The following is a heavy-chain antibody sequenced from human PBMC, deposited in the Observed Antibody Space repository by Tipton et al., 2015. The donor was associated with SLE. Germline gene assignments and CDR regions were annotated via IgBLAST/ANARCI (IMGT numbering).Heavy chain of an antibody. J-gene: IGHJ3*02. CDR2: IRSKANSYAT. V-gene: IGHV3-73*01. CDR1: GFTFSGSA. D-gene: IGHD6-19*01. Sequence: SLRLSCAASGFTFSGSAMHWVRQASGKGLEWVGRIRSKANSYATACAASVKGRFTISRDDSKNTAYLQMNSLKTEDTAVYYCTRGIAVAGNPWAFDIWGQGTMVTVSS. CDR3: TRGIAVAGNPWAFDI.